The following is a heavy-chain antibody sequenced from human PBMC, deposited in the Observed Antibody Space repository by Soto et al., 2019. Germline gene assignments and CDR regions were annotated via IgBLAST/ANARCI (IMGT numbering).Heavy chain of an antibody. CDR1: GGSMTSGDQY. V-gene: IGHV4-31*03. D-gene: IGHD1-1*01. J-gene: IGHJ6*02. CDR2: INHRGSL. CDR3: ARELPQRQGRNMDV. Sequence: SETLSLTCTVTGGSMTSGDQYWTWIRHRPGEGLEWFGYINHRGSLYYNPSLKSRVSMSVDTSKNQCSLNLSSVTAADTAVYYCARELPQRQGRNMDVWGQGTTVTVSS.